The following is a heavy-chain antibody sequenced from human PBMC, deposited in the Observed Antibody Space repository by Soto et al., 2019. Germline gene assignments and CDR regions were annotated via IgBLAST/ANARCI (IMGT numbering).Heavy chain of an antibody. CDR3: VRGPGCNSYVMDV. CDR2: IYYSGST. CDR1: GGSVSSGSYY. J-gene: IGHJ4*02. Sequence: PSETLSLTCSVSGGSVSSGSYYWSWIRQPPGKGLEWVGYIYYSGSTNYNPSLKRRVTISGDTSKNQFSLKLSSVTAADTAVYYGVRGPGCNSYVMDVWGQGTLVTVSS. V-gene: IGHV4-61*01. D-gene: IGHD1-26*01.